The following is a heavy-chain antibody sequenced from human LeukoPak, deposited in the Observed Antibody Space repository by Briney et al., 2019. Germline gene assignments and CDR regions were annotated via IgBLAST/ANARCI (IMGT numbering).Heavy chain of an antibody. J-gene: IGHJ4*02. CDR2: IYSGGST. V-gene: IGHV3-66*01. D-gene: IGHD6-19*01. Sequence: GGSLRLSCAASGVTVSNNFMMWVRQAPGKGLEWVSLIYSGGSTQYADSVKGRFTISRDHSKNTLYLQMNSLRAADTAVYYCARDPPAVAINTYGWGRGTLVTVSS. CDR3: ARDPPAVAINTYG. CDR1: GVTVSNNF.